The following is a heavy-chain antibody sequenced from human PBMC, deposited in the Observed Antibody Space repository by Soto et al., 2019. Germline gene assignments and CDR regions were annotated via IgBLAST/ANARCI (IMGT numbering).Heavy chain of an antibody. CDR3: ARRIHTSSWFDY. CDR2: TYYRSQWYN. J-gene: IGHJ5*01. Sequence: QVQLQQSGPGLVTPSQTLSLTCAISGDSVSSDSATWNWIRRSPSRGLEWLGRTYYRSQWYNDYAVSMKSRITINPDRAKNQFSLHLNSVSPEDTAVYYCARRIHTSSWFDYWGQGTLVTVSS. CDR1: GDSVSSDSAT. D-gene: IGHD6-13*01. V-gene: IGHV6-1*01.